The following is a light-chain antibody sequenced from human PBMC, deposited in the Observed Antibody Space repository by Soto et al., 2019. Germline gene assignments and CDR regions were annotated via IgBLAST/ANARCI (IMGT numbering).Light chain of an antibody. Sequence: EIVMTQSPATLSVSPGEKATLSCRASQSVSNNLAWYQQKPGQAPRLLISFASTRATGIPARFSGSGSGTEFSLPISSLHSEDFALYYCQQYNKWPLTFGGGNKVEPK. V-gene: IGKV3-15*01. CDR2: FAS. J-gene: IGKJ4*01. CDR1: QSVSNN. CDR3: QQYNKWPLT.